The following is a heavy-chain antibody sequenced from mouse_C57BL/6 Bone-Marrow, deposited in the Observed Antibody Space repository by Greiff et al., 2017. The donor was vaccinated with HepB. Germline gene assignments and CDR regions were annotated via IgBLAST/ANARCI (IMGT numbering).Heavy chain of an antibody. Sequence: VQLQQPGAELVSPGSSVKLSCKASGYTFTSYWMHWVKQRPIQGLEWIGNIDPSDSETHYNQKFKDKATLTVDKSSSTAYMQLSSLTSEDSAVYYCARGGLRRTSYAMDYWGQGTSVTVSS. CDR2: IDPSDSET. CDR3: ARGGLRRTSYAMDY. V-gene: IGHV1-52*01. CDR1: GYTFTSYW. D-gene: IGHD2-4*01. J-gene: IGHJ4*01.